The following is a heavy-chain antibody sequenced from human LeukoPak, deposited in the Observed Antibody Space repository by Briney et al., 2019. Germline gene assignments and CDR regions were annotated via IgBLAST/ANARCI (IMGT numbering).Heavy chain of an antibody. CDR1: GGSISSYY. J-gene: IGHJ4*02. D-gene: IGHD1-26*01. V-gene: IGHV4-59*01. Sequence: SETLSLTCTVSGGSISSYYWSWIRQPPGKGLEWIGYIYYSGSTNYNPSLKSRVTISVDTSKNQFSLKLSSVTAADTAVYYCARGIVGATDSPYFDYWGQGTLVTVSS. CDR3: ARGIVGATDSPYFDY. CDR2: IYYSGST.